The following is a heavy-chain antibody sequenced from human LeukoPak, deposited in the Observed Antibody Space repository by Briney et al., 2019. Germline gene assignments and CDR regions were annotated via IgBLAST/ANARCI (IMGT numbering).Heavy chain of an antibody. CDR2: INPYSGGT. CDR1: GYTFTGYY. J-gene: IGHJ6*02. V-gene: IGHV1-2*02. CDR3: ARDPVGEVATYDYVWGSYPRGV. D-gene: IGHD3-16*02. Sequence: ASVKVSCKASGYTFTGYYMHWVRQAPGQGLEWMGWINPYSGGTNYAQKFQGRVTMTRDTSISTAYMELSRLRSDDTAVYYCARDPVGEVATYDYVWGSYPRGVWGQGTTVTVSS.